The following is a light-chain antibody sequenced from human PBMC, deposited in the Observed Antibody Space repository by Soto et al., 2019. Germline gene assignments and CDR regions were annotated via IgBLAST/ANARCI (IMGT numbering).Light chain of an antibody. Sequence: QSALTQPASVSGSPGQSITISCTATSSDIGGYNFVSWYQQHPGKAPKLMIYDVHNRPSGVSNRFSGSKSGNTASLTISGLQSGDEADYYCSSYTISSTVVFGGGTKLTVL. CDR3: SSYTISSTVV. CDR2: DVH. J-gene: IGLJ3*02. CDR1: SSDIGGYNF. V-gene: IGLV2-14*03.